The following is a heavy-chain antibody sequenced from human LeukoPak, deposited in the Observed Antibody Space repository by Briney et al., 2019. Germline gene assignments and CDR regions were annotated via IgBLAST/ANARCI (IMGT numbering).Heavy chain of an antibody. Sequence: ASVKVSCKASGYTFTGYYMHWVRQAPGQGLEWMGWINANSGGTNYAQKFQGRVTMTSDTSISTAYMELSRQRSDDTVVYYCAKEVYNYQWWTSDIWGQGTLVTVCS. J-gene: IGHJ3*02. V-gene: IGHV1-2*02. CDR1: GYTFTGYY. CDR2: INANSGGT. CDR3: AKEVYNYQWWTSDI. D-gene: IGHD2-8*01.